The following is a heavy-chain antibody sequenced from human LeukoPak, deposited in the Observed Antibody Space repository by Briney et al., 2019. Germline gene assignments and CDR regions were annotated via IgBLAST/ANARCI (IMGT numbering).Heavy chain of an antibody. CDR2: INPSSGDT. CDR1: GYTFTDYY. V-gene: IGHV1-2*02. D-gene: IGHD5-24*01. J-gene: IGHJ4*02. Sequence: ASVKVSCKASGYTFTDYYIHWVRQAPGQGLEWMGWINPSSGDTNYPQRFQGRVTMTRDTSISTAYVELSRLRSDDTAMYYCAPSKPWLQPCFDYWAQGTLVTVSS. CDR3: APSKPWLQPCFDY.